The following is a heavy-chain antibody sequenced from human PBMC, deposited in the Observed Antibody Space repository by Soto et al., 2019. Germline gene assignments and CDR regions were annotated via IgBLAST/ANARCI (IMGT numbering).Heavy chain of an antibody. J-gene: IGHJ6*03. CDR1: GFTFSSYA. CDR2: ISGSGGST. CDR3: AKDKDDFWSGYPPYYMDV. Sequence: GGSLRLSCAASGFTFSSYAMSWVRQAPGKGLEWVSAISGSGGSTYYADPVKGRFTISRDNSKNTLYLQMNSLRAEDTAVYYCAKDKDDFWSGYPPYYMDVWGKGTTVTGPS. V-gene: IGHV3-23*01. D-gene: IGHD3-3*01.